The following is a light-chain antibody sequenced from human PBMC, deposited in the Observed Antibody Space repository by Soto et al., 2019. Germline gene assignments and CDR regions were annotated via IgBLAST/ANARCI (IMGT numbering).Light chain of an antibody. CDR1: RSVNSN. CDR3: QQYNDWPSLT. Sequence: EIVMTQSPAILYVSPGERATLSCRASRSVNSNLAWYQQTHGQAPRLLIYGASTRATNIPARFSASGSRTEFTLNICSLHSKDVAVYSCQQYNDWPSLTFGGRTKVEIK. CDR2: GAS. J-gene: IGKJ4*01. V-gene: IGKV3-15*01.